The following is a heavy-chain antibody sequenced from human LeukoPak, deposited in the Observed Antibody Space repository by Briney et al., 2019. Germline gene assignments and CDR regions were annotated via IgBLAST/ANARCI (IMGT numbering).Heavy chain of an antibody. V-gene: IGHV3-74*01. J-gene: IGHJ3*02. D-gene: IGHD3-22*01. CDR2: INNDGSVT. Sequence: PGGSLRLSXAASGFTFGRYWMHWVRQAPGKGVVWVSRINNDGSVTTYADSVKGRFTISRDNAKNTLYLQMNSLRAEDTAIYYCARDYDSSGYYEADAFDIWGQGTMVTVSS. CDR3: ARDYDSSGYYEADAFDI. CDR1: GFTFGRYW.